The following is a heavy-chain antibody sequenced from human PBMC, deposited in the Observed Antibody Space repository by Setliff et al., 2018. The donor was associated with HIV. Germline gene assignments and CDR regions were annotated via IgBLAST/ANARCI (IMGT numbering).Heavy chain of an antibody. D-gene: IGHD3-22*01. J-gene: IGHJ3*02. Sequence: ASVKVSCKGSGDTFTTYVVSWVRQAPGQGLEWMGGRSPIFSTTNYAQKFQGRVTITTDESTSRAYMELSSLRSEDTAVYYCAITSRGYSLQRGEAFDIWGQGTMVTVSS. CDR1: GDTFTTYV. CDR3: AITSRGYSLQRGEAFDI. CDR2: RSPIFSTT. V-gene: IGHV1-69*05.